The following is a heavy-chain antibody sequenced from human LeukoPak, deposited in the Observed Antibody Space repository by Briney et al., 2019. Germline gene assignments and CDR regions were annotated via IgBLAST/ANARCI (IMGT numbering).Heavy chain of an antibody. CDR1: GESFSGYY. Sequence: SETLSLTCAVYGESFSGYYWIWIRQPPGKGLEWIGEINHSGSTNYNPSLESRVTISVDTSKNQFSLKLRSVTAADTAMYYCARVSGYDWESFYDYWGQGSLVTVSS. CDR3: ARVSGYDWESFYDY. D-gene: IGHD5-12*01. CDR2: INHSGST. J-gene: IGHJ4*02. V-gene: IGHV4-34*01.